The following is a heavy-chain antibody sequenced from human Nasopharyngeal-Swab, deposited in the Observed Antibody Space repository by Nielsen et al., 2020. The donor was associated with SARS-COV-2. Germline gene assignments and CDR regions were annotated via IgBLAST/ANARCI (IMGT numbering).Heavy chain of an antibody. CDR2: FDPEDGET. CDR1: GYTLTELS. V-gene: IGHV1-24*01. Sequence: ASVKVSCKVSGYTLTELSMHWVRQAPGKGHEWMGGFDPEDGETIYAQKFQGRVTMTEDTSTDTAYMELSSLRSEDTAVYYCATGGPITGTINWFDPWGQGTLVTVSS. CDR3: ATGGPITGTINWFDP. J-gene: IGHJ5*02. D-gene: IGHD1-7*01.